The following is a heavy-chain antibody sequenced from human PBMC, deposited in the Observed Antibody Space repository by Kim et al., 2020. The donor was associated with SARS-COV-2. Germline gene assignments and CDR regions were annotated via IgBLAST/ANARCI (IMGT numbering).Heavy chain of an antibody. CDR3: ARLTRAVAGPCFDY. J-gene: IGHJ4*02. Sequence: NPSLKSQVTRSVDTSKNQFSLKRSSVTAADTAVYYCARLTRAVAGPCFDYWGQGTLVTVSS. V-gene: IGHV4-59*08. D-gene: IGHD6-19*01.